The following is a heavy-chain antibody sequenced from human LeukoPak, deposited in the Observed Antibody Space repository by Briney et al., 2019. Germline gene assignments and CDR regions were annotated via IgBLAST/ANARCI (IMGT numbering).Heavy chain of an antibody. Sequence: ASVKVSCKASGYTFTSYDINWVRQATGQGLEWMGWMNPNSGNTGYAQKFQGRVTITRNTSISTAYMELSSLRSEDTAVYYCARAPTIAAVRRHYYMDVWGKGTTVTVSS. CDR1: GYTFTSYD. V-gene: IGHV1-8*03. CDR3: ARAPTIAAVRRHYYMDV. D-gene: IGHD6-13*01. CDR2: MNPNSGNT. J-gene: IGHJ6*03.